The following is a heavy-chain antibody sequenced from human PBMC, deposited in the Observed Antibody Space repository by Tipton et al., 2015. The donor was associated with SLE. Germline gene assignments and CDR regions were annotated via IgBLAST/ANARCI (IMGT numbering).Heavy chain of an antibody. CDR1: GYTFTAYY. J-gene: IGHJ4*01. V-gene: IGHV1-2*06. CDR3: VSSALHSGWSY. CDR2: IDPDNGGT. D-gene: IGHD6-19*01. Sequence: QSGPEVKKPGASVKVSCKASGYTFTAYYVHWMRQAPGQGLEWMGRIDPDNGGTSYAQKFQGRVTMTRDTSITAAYMELSGLQSDDTAVYFCVSSALHSGWSYWGHGTLVTVSS.